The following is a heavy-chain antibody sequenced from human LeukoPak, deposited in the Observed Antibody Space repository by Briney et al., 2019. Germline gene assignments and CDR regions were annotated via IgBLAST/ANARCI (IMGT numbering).Heavy chain of an antibody. Sequence: SETLSLTCAVYGGSFSGYYWSWIRQPPGEGLEWIGEINHRRSTNYNPSLKSRVTISVDTSKTQFSLKMSSVTAADMAVYYCARVDDYWSQGTLVTVSS. V-gene: IGHV4-34*01. CDR2: INHRRST. CDR3: ARVDDY. CDR1: GGSFSGYY. J-gene: IGHJ4*02.